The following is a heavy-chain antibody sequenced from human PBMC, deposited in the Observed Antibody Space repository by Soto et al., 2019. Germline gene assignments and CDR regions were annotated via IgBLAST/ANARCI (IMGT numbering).Heavy chain of an antibody. V-gene: IGHV1-18*01. CDR2: IGAYNGNT. J-gene: IGHJ4*02. CDR1: GFTYTNYG. CDR3: ARGYGDYIRGVDY. D-gene: IGHD4-17*01. Sequence: QVHMVQSGTEVKKPGASVKVSCKSSGFTYTNYGITWVRQAPGQVLEWMGWIGAYNGNTNYAQNLQGRVTMTKDTSTSTAYMELRTLRSDDTAVYYCARGYGDYIRGVDYWGQGTLVTVSS.